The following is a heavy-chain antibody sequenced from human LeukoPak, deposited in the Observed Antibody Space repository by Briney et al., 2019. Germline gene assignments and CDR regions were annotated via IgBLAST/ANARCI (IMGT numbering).Heavy chain of an antibody. Sequence: GGSLRLSCAASGFTFSAYTMNWVRQAPGEGREWGSYISSTGNTIYYADSVKGRFNISRDSAKNSLSLQMDSLRDEDTAVYYCARELGYYGSGSYSPSYYYYGMDVWGQGTTVTVSS. J-gene: IGHJ6*02. D-gene: IGHD3-10*01. CDR3: ARELGYYGSGSYSPSYYYYGMDV. V-gene: IGHV3-48*02. CDR2: ISSTGNTI. CDR1: GFTFSAYT.